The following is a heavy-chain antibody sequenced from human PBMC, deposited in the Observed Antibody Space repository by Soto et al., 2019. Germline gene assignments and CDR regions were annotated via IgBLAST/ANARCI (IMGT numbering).Heavy chain of an antibody. D-gene: IGHD6-13*01. V-gene: IGHV3-21*01. CDR2: ISSSSRYM. CDR3: ARALGAAASNYYYDYGMDV. J-gene: IGHJ6*02. Sequence: ESGGGLVKPGGSLRLSCAASGFTFSSYSMNWVRQAPGKGLEWVSSISSSSRYMYYAASVKGRFTISRDNAKNSLYLQMNSLRVEDTAVYDCARALGAAASNYYYDYGMDVWGQGTTVTVSS. CDR1: GFTFSSYS.